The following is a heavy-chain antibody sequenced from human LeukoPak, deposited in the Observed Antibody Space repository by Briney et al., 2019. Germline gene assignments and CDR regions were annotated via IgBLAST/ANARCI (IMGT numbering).Heavy chain of an antibody. CDR3: GTVYCSGGSWHWAHMAV. Sequence: SGTLSLTCTVSGGSISSGSYYWSWLRQPAGKGLEWISRIYSTGSTNYNPSLKSRFTISLHTPMNQFSLKLSSVPAAVPACYYCGTVYCSGGSWHWAHMAVWGKGTTVTVSS. CDR2: IYSTGST. D-gene: IGHD2-15*01. CDR1: GGSISSGSYY. V-gene: IGHV4-61*02. J-gene: IGHJ6*03.